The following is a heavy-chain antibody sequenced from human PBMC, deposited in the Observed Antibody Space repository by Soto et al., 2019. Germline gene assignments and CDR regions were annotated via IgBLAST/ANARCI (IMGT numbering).Heavy chain of an antibody. J-gene: IGHJ4*02. D-gene: IGHD3-22*01. CDR3: ALRSMAVVPEY. CDR2: LYYGRSA. CDR1: GDSISSYY. Sequence: QVQLQESGPGLVKPSETLSLTCAVSGDSISSYYCMWIRQPPGKGLESIGYLYYGRSANYNPSLKGRVTLSVAPSTNQCSLTLSSMTAADTAAYYCALRSMAVVPEYWGQGTLVTVSS. V-gene: IGHV4-59*01.